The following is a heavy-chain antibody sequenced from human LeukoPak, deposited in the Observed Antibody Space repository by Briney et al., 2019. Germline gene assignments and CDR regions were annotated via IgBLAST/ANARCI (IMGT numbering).Heavy chain of an antibody. CDR2: ISGSGGST. D-gene: IGHD2-2*01. CDR3: AKDSFVVVPAAMGNWFDP. Sequence: ASVKVSCKASGGTFSSYAISWVRQAPGKGLEWVSAISGSGGSTYYADSVKGRFTISRDNSKNTLYLQMNSLRAEDTAVYYCAKDSFVVVPAAMGNWFDPWGQGTLVTVSS. V-gene: IGHV3-23*01. CDR1: GGTFSSYA. J-gene: IGHJ5*02.